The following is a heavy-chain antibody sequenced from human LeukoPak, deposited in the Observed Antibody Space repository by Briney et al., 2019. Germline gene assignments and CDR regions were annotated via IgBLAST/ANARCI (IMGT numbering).Heavy chain of an antibody. CDR1: GYTFTSYD. Sequence: ASVKVSCKASGYTFTSYDINWMRQTTGQGLEWMGWMNPNSGNTGYAQKFQGRVTMTRNTSISTAYMELSSLRSEDTAVYYCARGRRPRITIFGVVINSGNWFDPWGQGTLVTVSS. CDR2: MNPNSGNT. V-gene: IGHV1-8*01. D-gene: IGHD3-3*01. CDR3: ARGRRPRITIFGVVINSGNWFDP. J-gene: IGHJ5*02.